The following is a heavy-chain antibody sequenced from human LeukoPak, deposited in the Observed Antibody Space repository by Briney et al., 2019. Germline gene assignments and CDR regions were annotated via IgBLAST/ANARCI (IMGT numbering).Heavy chain of an antibody. D-gene: IGHD3-9*01. CDR3: ARAGRLSDDYDILTGYDMDV. J-gene: IGHJ6*02. CDR2: IIPIFGTA. Sequence: SVKVSCKASGGTFSSYAISWVRQAPGQGLEWMGGIIPIFGTANYAQKFQGRVTITADESTSTAYMELSSLRSEDTAVYYCARAGRLSDDYDILTGYDMDVWGQGTTVTVSS. CDR1: GGTFSSYA. V-gene: IGHV1-69*13.